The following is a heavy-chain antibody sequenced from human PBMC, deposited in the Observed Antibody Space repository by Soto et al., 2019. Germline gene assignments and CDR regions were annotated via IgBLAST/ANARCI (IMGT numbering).Heavy chain of an antibody. Sequence: GGSLSLSCAASGFTFSSYGMHWVRQAPGKGLEWVAVISYDGSNKYYADSVKGRFTISRDNSKNTLYLQMNSLRAEDTAVYYCAKDHLAVADSYYFDYWGQGTLVTVSS. CDR2: ISYDGSNK. J-gene: IGHJ4*02. V-gene: IGHV3-30*18. CDR1: GFTFSSYG. CDR3: AKDHLAVADSYYFDY. D-gene: IGHD6-19*01.